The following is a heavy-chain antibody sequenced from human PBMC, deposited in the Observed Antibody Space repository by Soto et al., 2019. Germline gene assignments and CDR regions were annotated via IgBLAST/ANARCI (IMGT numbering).Heavy chain of an antibody. D-gene: IGHD6-19*01. J-gene: IGHJ6*04. CDR2: IIPIFGTA. CDR3: ARRRRVRYSSGWHDYYYYGMDV. V-gene: IGHV1-69*06. Sequence: SVKVSCKASGGTFGSYAISWVRQAPGQGLEWMGGIIPIFGTANYAQKFQGRVTITADKSTSTAYMELSSLRSEDTAVYYCARRRRVRYSSGWHDYYYYGMDVWGKGTKVTSPQ. CDR1: GGTFGSYA.